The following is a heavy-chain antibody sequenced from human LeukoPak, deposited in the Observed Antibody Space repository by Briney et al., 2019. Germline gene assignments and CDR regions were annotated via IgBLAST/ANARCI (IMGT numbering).Heavy chain of an antibody. J-gene: IGHJ4*02. CDR2: LSWDGST. Sequence: RGSLRLSCVVSGFTLDEYTMHWVRQVPGKGLEWVSLLSWDGSTYYADSVRGRFTISRDSSKNSLYLEMNSVRAEDTGLYYCTKDPAYDSSGYFNYWGRGTLVTVSS. CDR1: GFTLDEYT. CDR3: TKDPAYDSSGYFNY. V-gene: IGHV3-43*01. D-gene: IGHD3-22*01.